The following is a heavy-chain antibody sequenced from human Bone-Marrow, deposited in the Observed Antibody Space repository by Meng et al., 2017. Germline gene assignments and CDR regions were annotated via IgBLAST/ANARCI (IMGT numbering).Heavy chain of an antibody. Sequence: SVKVSCKASGGTFSSYTISWVRQAPGQRLEWMGRIIPILGIANYAQKFQGRVTITADKSTSTAYMELSSLRSEDTAVYYCARLDYGDYFDYWGQGTLVTVSS. D-gene: IGHD4-17*01. CDR2: IIPILGIA. V-gene: IGHV1-69*02. CDR3: ARLDYGDYFDY. J-gene: IGHJ4*02. CDR1: GGTFSSYT.